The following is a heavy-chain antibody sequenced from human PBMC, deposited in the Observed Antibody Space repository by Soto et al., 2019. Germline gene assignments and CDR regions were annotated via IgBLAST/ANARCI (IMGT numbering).Heavy chain of an antibody. J-gene: IGHJ6*02. D-gene: IGHD6-25*01. CDR1: GFSLSNPRMG. CDR2: FFSDAER. V-gene: IGHV2-26*01. Sequence: QVTLKESGPVLVKPTETLTLTCTVSGFSLSNPRMGVSWIHQPPGKPLEWLAHFFSDAERSYSASMQSRLTMSTDTSGSQVVLTMTNMDPVDTATYFCARMDADYKYYAMDVWGQGTTVTVSS. CDR3: ARMDADYKYYAMDV.